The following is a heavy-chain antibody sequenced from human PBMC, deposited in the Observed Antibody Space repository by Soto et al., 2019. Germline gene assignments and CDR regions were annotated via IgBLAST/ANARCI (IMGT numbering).Heavy chain of an antibody. D-gene: IGHD3-9*01. CDR1: GYTFGHFY. CDR2: ISPHNRNT. J-gene: IGHJ4*02. CDR3: ARDEGGYDILTGYYKANHFDQ. V-gene: IGHV1-18*01. Sequence: QVQLVQSGAEVKKPGDSVKVSCKASGYTFGHFYITWVRQAPGQGLEWMGAISPHNRNTNYAEKFRGRVTMTTDTSKPTAYMELRSLRSDDTAVYYCARDEGGYDILTGYYKANHFDQWGQGALVTVSS.